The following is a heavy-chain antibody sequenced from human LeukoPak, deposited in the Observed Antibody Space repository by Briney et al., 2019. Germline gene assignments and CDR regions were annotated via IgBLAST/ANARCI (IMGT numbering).Heavy chain of an antibody. CDR1: GFTFSSYA. CDR2: ISGSGGST. D-gene: IGHD6-13*01. Sequence: GGSLRLSCAASGFTFSSYAMSWVRQAPGKGLEWVSAISGSGGSTYYADSVKGRFTISRDNSKNTLYLQMNSLRAEDTAVYYCAKDSWEAAAGGVWKDYWGQGTLVTVSS. CDR3: AKDSWEAAAGGVWKDY. V-gene: IGHV3-23*01. J-gene: IGHJ4*02.